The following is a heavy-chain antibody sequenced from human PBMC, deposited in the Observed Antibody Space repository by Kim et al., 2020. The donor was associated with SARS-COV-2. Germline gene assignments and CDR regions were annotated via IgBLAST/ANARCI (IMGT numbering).Heavy chain of an antibody. CDR1: GGSFSGYY. Sequence: SETLSLTCAVYGGSFSGYYWSWIRQPPGKGLEWIGEINHSGSTNYNPSLKSRVTISVDTSKNQFSLKLSSVTAADTAVYYCARGPYYYDSSGYYRYWGQGTLVTVSS. D-gene: IGHD3-22*01. CDR3: ARGPYYYDSSGYYRY. V-gene: IGHV4-34*01. CDR2: INHSGST. J-gene: IGHJ4*02.